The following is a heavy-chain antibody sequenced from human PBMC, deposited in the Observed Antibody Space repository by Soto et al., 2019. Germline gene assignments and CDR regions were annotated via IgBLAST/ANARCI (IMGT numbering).Heavy chain of an antibody. Sequence: SVMVSSKVSGYTFTSYYMYWVRQHPCQKLLWMRRINPSGGSTSYAQKFQGRFTMTRDTSTSTVYMELSSLISEDTAVYYCARPSYCSGGSCYPEYYYYGMDVWGQGTTVTVSS. CDR1: GYTFTSYY. D-gene: IGHD2-15*01. CDR2: INPSGGST. CDR3: ARPSYCSGGSCYPEYYYYGMDV. V-gene: IGHV1-46*01. J-gene: IGHJ6*02.